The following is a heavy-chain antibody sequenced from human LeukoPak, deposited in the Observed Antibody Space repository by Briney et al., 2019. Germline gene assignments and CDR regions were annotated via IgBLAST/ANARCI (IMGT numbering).Heavy chain of an antibody. J-gene: IGHJ4*02. V-gene: IGHV3-23*01. D-gene: IGHD3-10*01. CDR1: GFTFSNYA. Sequence: PGGSLRLSCAASGFTFSNYAMSWVRQAPGKGLEWVSAISGSGGSTYYADSVKGRFTISRDNSKNTLYLQMNSLRAEDTAVYYCAKTAGGGSGSYSLGFDYWGQGTLVTVSS. CDR2: ISGSGGST. CDR3: AKTAGGGSGSYSLGFDY.